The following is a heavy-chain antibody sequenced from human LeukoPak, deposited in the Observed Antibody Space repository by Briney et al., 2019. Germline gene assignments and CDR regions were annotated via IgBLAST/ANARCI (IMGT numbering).Heavy chain of an antibody. CDR3: ARASDDYGDVVDY. Sequence: SETLSLTCTVSGGSISSGGYSWSWIRQHPGKGLEWIGYIYYSGSTYYNPSLKSRVTISVDTSKNQFSLKLSSVTAADTAVYYCARASDDYGDVVDYWGQGTLVTVSS. CDR2: IYYSGST. J-gene: IGHJ4*02. D-gene: IGHD4-17*01. CDR1: GGSISSGGYS. V-gene: IGHV4-31*03.